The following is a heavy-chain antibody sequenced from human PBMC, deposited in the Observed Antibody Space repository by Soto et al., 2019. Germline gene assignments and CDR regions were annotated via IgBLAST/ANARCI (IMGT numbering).Heavy chain of an antibody. CDR1: GFTFTRYS. V-gene: IGHV3-21*06. CDR2: ISSTTNYI. Sequence: PGGSLRLSCATSGFTFTRYSMNWVRQAPGKGLEWVSSISSTTNYIYYGDSMKGRFTISRDNAKNSLYLEMNSLRAEDTAVYYCARESEDLTSNFDYWGQGTLVTVSS. CDR3: ARESEDLTSNFDY. J-gene: IGHJ4*02.